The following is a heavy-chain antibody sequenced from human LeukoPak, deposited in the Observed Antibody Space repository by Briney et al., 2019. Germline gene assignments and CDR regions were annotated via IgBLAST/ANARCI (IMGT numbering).Heavy chain of an antibody. V-gene: IGHV3-11*04. CDR2: ISSGGSTI. J-gene: IGHJ2*01. Sequence: GGSLRLSCAVSGFTFSDYYMSWIRQAPGKGLEWVSYISSGGSTISHADSVKGRFTISRDNAENSLYLQMNSLRAEDTAVYYCARDTAMVYWYFDLWGRGTLVTVSS. CDR1: GFTFSDYY. CDR3: ARDTAMVYWYFDL. D-gene: IGHD5-18*01.